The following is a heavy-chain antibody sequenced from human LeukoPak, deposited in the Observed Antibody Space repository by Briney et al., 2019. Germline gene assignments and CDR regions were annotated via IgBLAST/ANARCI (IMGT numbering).Heavy chain of an antibody. J-gene: IGHJ4*02. CDR1: GGSFSGYY. V-gene: IGHV4-34*01. Sequence: SETLSLTCAVYGGSFSGYYWSWIRQPPGKGLEWIGEINHSGSTNYNPSLKSRVTLSVDTSKNQFSLKLSSVTAADTAVYYCARVYDYVWGSLGFDYWGQGTLVTVSS. D-gene: IGHD3-16*01. CDR3: ARVYDYVWGSLGFDY. CDR2: INHSGST.